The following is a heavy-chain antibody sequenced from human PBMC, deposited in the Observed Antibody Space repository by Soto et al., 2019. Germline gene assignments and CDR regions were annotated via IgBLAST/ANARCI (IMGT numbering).Heavy chain of an antibody. CDR2: INVYNGNT. D-gene: IGHD3-10*01. CDR1: GYTFTNYG. CDR3: ARGVGSGSYYNQYNWFDP. V-gene: IGHV1-18*01. J-gene: IGHJ5*02. Sequence: QVQLVQSGGEVKKPGASVKVSCKASGYTFTNYGISWVRQAPGQGLEWMGWINVYNGNTKYEQKVQGRVTITTDTSTSTAYMELRSLRADDTAVYYCARGVGSGSYYNQYNWFDPWGQGTLVTVSS.